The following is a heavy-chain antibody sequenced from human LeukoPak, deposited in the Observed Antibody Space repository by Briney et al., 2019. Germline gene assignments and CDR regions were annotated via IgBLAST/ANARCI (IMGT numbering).Heavy chain of an antibody. Sequence: GGSLRLSCAASGFTFDDYAMHWVRQAPGKGLEWVSGISYNSDTIAYADSVRGRFTISRDNAKNSLYLQMNSLRAEDTALYYCAKDYCGGDCYSGWYFDLWGRGTLVTVSS. D-gene: IGHD2-21*02. CDR2: ISYNSDTI. CDR1: GFTFDDYA. CDR3: AKDYCGGDCYSGWYFDL. J-gene: IGHJ2*01. V-gene: IGHV3-9*01.